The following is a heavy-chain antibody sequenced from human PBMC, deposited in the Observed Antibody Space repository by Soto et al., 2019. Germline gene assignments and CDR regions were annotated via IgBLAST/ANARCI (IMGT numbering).Heavy chain of an antibody. V-gene: IGHV1-18*04. D-gene: IGHD2-15*01. Sequence: QVHLVQSAAEVKKPGASVTVSCKASGYPFSSYGITWVRQAPGQGLEWMGWTSAFYGNSTYSEKFQGRVTMTIDTSTSKAYMNLMRLKSYYTAVYYCARLVVAESPLDYWGQGTLVTVSS. J-gene: IGHJ4*02. CDR3: ARLVVAESPLDY. CDR2: TSAFYGNS. CDR1: GYPFSSYG.